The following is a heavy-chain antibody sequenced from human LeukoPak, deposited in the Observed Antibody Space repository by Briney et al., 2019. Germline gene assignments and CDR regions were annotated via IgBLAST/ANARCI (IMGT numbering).Heavy chain of an antibody. CDR2: INSDGSST. CDR1: GFTFSSYW. J-gene: IGHJ4*02. V-gene: IGHV3-74*01. Sequence: GGSLRLSCAASGFTFSSYWMHWVRQAPGKGLVWVSRINSDGSSTSYADSVKGRFTISRDNAKNTLYLQMNSLRAEDTAVYYCARMPHYGDLNYSFDYWGQGTLVTVSS. CDR3: ARMPHYGDLNYSFDY. D-gene: IGHD4-17*01.